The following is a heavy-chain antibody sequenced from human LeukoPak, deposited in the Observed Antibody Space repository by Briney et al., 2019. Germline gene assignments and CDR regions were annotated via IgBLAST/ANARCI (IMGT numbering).Heavy chain of an antibody. D-gene: IGHD3-16*01. CDR1: GFTFSSYA. V-gene: IGHV3-23*01. Sequence: QPGGSLRLSCAASGFTFSSYAMTWVRQAPGKGLEWVSAITDSTYFADSVKGRFTISRDNAKNSLHLQMNSLRVEDTAVYYCAKNGGPHGMDVWGQGTTVTVSS. J-gene: IGHJ6*02. CDR3: AKNGGPHGMDV. CDR2: ITDST.